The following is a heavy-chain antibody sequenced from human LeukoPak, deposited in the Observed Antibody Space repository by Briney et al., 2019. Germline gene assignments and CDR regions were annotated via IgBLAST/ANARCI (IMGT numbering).Heavy chain of an antibody. Sequence: GGSLRLSCAASGFTFSSYSMNWVRQAPGKGLEWVSYISSSSSTIYYADSVKGRFTISRDNAKNSLYLQMNSLRAEDTAVYYCARDVPNVLRPHPFDYWGQGTLVTVSS. CDR2: ISSSSSTI. CDR1: GFTFSSYS. D-gene: IGHD2-15*01. J-gene: IGHJ4*02. CDR3: ARDVPNVLRPHPFDY. V-gene: IGHV3-48*04.